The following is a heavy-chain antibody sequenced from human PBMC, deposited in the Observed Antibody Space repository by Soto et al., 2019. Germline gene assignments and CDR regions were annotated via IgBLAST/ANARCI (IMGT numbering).Heavy chain of an antibody. V-gene: IGHV4-59*08. CDR2: IYYSGST. J-gene: IGHJ4*02. Sequence: PSETLSLTCTVSGGSISSYYWSWIRQPPGKGLEWIGYIYYSGSTNYNPSLKSRVTISVDTSKNQFSLKLSSVTAADTAVYYCARLTFKEVYYFDYWGQGTLVTVSS. CDR1: GGSISSYY. CDR3: ARLTFKEVYYFDY.